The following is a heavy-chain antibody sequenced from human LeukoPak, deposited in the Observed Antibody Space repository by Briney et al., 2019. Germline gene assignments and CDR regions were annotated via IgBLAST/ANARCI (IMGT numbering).Heavy chain of an antibody. CDR2: MNPNSGNT. Sequence: GASVKVSCKASGYTFASYDINWVRQATGQGLEWMGWMNPNSGNTGYAQKFQGRVTMTRNTSISTAYMELSSLRSEDTAVYYCARVSLNSSGYYYYYTDVWGKGTTATISS. J-gene: IGHJ6*03. CDR1: GYTFASYD. CDR3: ARVSLNSSGYYYYYTDV. V-gene: IGHV1-8*01. D-gene: IGHD3-22*01.